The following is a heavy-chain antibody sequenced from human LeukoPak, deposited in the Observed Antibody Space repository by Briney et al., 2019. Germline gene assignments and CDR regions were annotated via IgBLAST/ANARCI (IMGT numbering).Heavy chain of an antibody. CDR1: GYTFTSYG. J-gene: IGHJ4*02. V-gene: IGHV1-18*01. Sequence: GASLKLSCQASGYTFTSYGISWVRQAPGKGLEWMRWISAYNGNTNYAEKLQGRVTMTTDTSTSTAYVELRSLRSDDTAVYYCARHRQLLRDYWGQGTLVTVSS. CDR2: ISAYNGNT. CDR3: ARHRQLLRDY. D-gene: IGHD5-24*01.